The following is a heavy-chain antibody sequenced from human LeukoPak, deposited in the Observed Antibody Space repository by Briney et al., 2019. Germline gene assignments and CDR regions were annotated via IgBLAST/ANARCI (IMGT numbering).Heavy chain of an antibody. V-gene: IGHV1-2*02. CDR1: GFTFTGYY. CDR2: INPNSGGT. D-gene: IGHD2-21*02. CDR3: AREAHIVVVTATEDDAFDI. Sequence: ASVKVSCKASGFTFTGYYMHWVRQAPGQGLEWMGWINPNSGGTNYAQKFQGRVTMTRDTSISTAYMELSRLRSDDTAVYYCAREAHIVVVTATEDDAFDIWGQGTMVTVSS. J-gene: IGHJ3*02.